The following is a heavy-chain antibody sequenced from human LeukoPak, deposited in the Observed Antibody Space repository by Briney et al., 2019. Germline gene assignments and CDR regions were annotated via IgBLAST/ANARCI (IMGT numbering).Heavy chain of an antibody. Sequence: ASVKVSRKVSGYTLTELSMHWVRQAPGKGLEWMGGFDPEDGETIYAQKFQGRVTMTEDTSTDTAYMELSSLRSEYTAVYYCATVTPGIAAAGPLYYFDYWGQGTLVTVSS. CDR2: FDPEDGET. D-gene: IGHD6-13*01. V-gene: IGHV1-24*01. J-gene: IGHJ4*02. CDR1: GYTLTELS. CDR3: ATVTPGIAAAGPLYYFDY.